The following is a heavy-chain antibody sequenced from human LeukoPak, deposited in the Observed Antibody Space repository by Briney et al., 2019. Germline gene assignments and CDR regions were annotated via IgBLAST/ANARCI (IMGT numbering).Heavy chain of an antibody. CDR3: TTSRHSSSWYYNDY. D-gene: IGHD6-13*01. J-gene: IGHJ4*02. Sequence: GGSLSLSCVGSGFTFSGNSMNWVRHAPGRGQERVSHISASTTIIHYEDSVKGRVTISRDNAKNSVFLQMNRLRVEDTAVYYCTTSRHSSSWYYNDYWGQGILVTVS. CDR2: ISASTTII. V-gene: IGHV3-48*01. CDR1: GFTFSGNS.